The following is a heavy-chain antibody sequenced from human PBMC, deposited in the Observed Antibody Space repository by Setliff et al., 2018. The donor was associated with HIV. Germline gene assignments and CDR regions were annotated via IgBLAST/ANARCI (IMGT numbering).Heavy chain of an antibody. CDR1: GYTFTSYA. V-gene: IGHV7-4-1*02. CDR2: INTNTGNP. J-gene: IGHJ4*02. Sequence: ASVKVSCKASGYTFTSYAMHWVRQAPGQGLEWMGWINTNTGNPTYAQAFTGRFVFSLDTSVSTAYLQISSLKAEDTAIYYCARDWYAVAGTGFDYWGQGTLVTVSS. CDR3: ARDWYAVAGTGFDY. D-gene: IGHD6-19*01.